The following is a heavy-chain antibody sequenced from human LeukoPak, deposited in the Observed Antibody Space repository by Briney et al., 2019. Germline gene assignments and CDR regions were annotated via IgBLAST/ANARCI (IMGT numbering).Heavy chain of an antibody. V-gene: IGHV1-2*02. CDR3: ARDHLLFRQPPNWFDP. Sequence: ASVKVSCKASGYTFTGYHMYWVRQAPGQGLEWLGWVNPNSGGAIYAQKFQDRVTMTSDTSISTAYMELSRLRADDTAVYYCARDHLLFRQPPNWFDPWGQGTLVTVSS. CDR2: VNPNSGGA. D-gene: IGHD1-14*01. CDR1: GYTFTGYH. J-gene: IGHJ5*02.